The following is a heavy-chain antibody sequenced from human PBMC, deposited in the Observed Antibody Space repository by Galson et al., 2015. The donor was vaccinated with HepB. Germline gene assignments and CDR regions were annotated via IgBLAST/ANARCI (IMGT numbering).Heavy chain of an antibody. CDR2: IKRKTDGGTP. V-gene: IGHV3-15*01. Sequence: SLRLSCAASGFTFSNAWMSWVRQAPGKGLEYVGRIKRKTDGGTPDYAAFVKGRFTISRDDSKNTLYLEMNSLQSEDTAVYYCASVGGYSPFHWGQGTLVTVSS. J-gene: IGHJ4*02. CDR3: ASVGGYSPFH. CDR1: GFTFSNAW. D-gene: IGHD5-18*01.